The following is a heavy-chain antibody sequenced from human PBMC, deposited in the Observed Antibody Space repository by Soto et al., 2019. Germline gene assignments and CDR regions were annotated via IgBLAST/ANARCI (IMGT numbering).Heavy chain of an antibody. D-gene: IGHD3-22*01. CDR2: IYYSGST. CDR1: GGSISSGDYY. J-gene: IGHJ3*02. Sequence: PSETLSLTCTVSGGSISSGDYYWSWIRQPPGKGLEWIGYIYYSGSTYYNPSLKSRVTISVDTSKNQFSLKLSSVTAADTAVYYCARETCYYDSSGNDDAFDIWGQGTMVTVSS. CDR3: ARETCYYDSSGNDDAFDI. V-gene: IGHV4-30-4*01.